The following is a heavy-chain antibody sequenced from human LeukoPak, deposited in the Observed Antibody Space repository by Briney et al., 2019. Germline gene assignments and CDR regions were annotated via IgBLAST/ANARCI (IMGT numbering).Heavy chain of an antibody. V-gene: IGHV3-23*01. Sequence: GGSLRLSCAASGFTFSSYAMSWVRRAPGKGLEWVSAISGSGGSTYYADSVKGRFTISRDNSKNTLYLQMNSLRAEDTAVYYCAKALVAARPRYYYYYGMDVWGQGTTVTVSS. D-gene: IGHD6-6*01. CDR1: GFTFSSYA. J-gene: IGHJ6*02. CDR2: ISGSGGST. CDR3: AKALVAARPRYYYYYGMDV.